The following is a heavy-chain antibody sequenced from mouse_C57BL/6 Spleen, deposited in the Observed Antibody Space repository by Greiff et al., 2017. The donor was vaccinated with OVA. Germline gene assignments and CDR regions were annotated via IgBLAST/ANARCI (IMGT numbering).Heavy chain of an antibody. Sequence: VQLQQPGAELVKPGASVKLSCKASGYTFTDYNMDWVKQSHGKSLEWIGDINPNNGGTIYNQKFKGKATLTVDKSSSTAYMELRSLTSEDTAVYYCARSGTGWYFDVWGTGTTVTVSS. J-gene: IGHJ1*03. CDR2: INPNNGGT. CDR3: ARSGTGWYFDV. V-gene: IGHV1-18*01. CDR1: GYTFTDYN. D-gene: IGHD4-1*01.